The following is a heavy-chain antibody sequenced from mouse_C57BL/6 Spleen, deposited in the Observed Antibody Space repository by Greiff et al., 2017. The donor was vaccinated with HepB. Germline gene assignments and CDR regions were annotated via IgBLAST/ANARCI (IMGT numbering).Heavy chain of an antibody. D-gene: IGHD2-1*01. J-gene: IGHJ4*01. CDR1: GYTFTSYW. V-gene: IGHV1-55*01. Sequence: QVQLQQPGAELVKPGASVKMSCKASGYTFTSYWITWVKQRPGQGLEWIGDIYPGSGSTNYNEKFKSKATLTVDTSSSTAYMQLSSLTSEDSAVYYCARTSLYYGNNYYAMDYWGQGTSVTVSS. CDR2: IYPGSGST. CDR3: ARTSLYYGNNYYAMDY.